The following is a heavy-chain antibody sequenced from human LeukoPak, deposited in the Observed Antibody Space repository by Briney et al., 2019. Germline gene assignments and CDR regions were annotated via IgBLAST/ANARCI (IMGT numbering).Heavy chain of an antibody. V-gene: IGHV4-31*03. J-gene: IGHJ5*02. D-gene: IGHD3-10*01. CDR2: IYYSRST. Sequence: SETLSLTCTVSGCTISSCGYYWIWIRQHPGKALECIGYIYYSRSTYYNPSLKSRVTISVDTSKNQFPLKLSSVTAADTAVYYCARAYGSGSLGFDPWGQGTLVTVSS. CDR1: GCTISSCGYY. CDR3: ARAYGSGSLGFDP.